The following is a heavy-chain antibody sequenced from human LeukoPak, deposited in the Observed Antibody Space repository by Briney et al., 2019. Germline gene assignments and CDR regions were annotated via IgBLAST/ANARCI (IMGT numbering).Heavy chain of an antibody. Sequence: SQTLSLTCTVSGGSISSGGYYWSWLRQHPGKGLEWIVYIYYSRSTYYNPSLKRRVTISVDTSKNQFSLKLSSVTAADTAVYYCARDTRYCSSTSCPNWFDPWGQGTLVTVSS. V-gene: IGHV4-31*03. CDR3: ARDTRYCSSTSCPNWFDP. D-gene: IGHD2-2*01. CDR2: IYYSRST. J-gene: IGHJ5*02. CDR1: GGSISSGGYY.